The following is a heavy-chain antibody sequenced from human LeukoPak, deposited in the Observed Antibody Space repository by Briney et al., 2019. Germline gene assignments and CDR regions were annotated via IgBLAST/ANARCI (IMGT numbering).Heavy chain of an antibody. Sequence: PGGSLRLSCAASGFTFSSYAMSWVRQAPGKGLEWVSAISGSGGRTYYADSVKGRFTISRDNSKNTLYLQMNSLRAEDTAVYYCAKDFGYYYGSGSYWEYWGQGTLVTVSS. V-gene: IGHV3-23*01. J-gene: IGHJ4*02. CDR2: ISGSGGRT. CDR1: GFTFSSYA. CDR3: AKDFGYYYGSGSYWEY. D-gene: IGHD3-10*01.